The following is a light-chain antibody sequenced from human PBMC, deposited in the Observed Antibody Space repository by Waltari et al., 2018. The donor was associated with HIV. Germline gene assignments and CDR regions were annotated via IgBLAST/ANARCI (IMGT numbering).Light chain of an antibody. J-gene: IGKJ4*01. Sequence: EIVLTQSPATLSLSPGERATLSCRASQSVRRDLAWYQHKPGQAPRLLIYEASNRATGIPARFSGSGSGTDFTLTISSLEPEDFAVYYCQQRSIWPPLTFGGGTMVEIK. CDR2: EAS. CDR3: QQRSIWPPLT. V-gene: IGKV3-11*01. CDR1: QSVRRD.